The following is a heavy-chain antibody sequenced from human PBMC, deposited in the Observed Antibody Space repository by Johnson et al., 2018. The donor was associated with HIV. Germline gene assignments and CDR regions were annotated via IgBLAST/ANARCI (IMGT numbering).Heavy chain of an antibody. CDR1: GFTFSSYA. CDR3: AKGRGSNWYTGAFDI. Sequence: QVQLVESGGGVVQPGRSLRLSCAASGFTFSSYAMHWVRQAPGKGLEWVAVISYDGSNKYYADSVKGRFTISRDNSKNTLYLQMNSLRAEDTAVYYCAKGRGSNWYTGAFDIWGQGTMVTVSA. D-gene: IGHD6-13*01. V-gene: IGHV3-30*04. J-gene: IGHJ3*02. CDR2: ISYDGSNK.